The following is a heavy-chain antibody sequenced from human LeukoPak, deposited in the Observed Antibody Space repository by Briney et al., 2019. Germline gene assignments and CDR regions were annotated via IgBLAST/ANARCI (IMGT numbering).Heavy chain of an antibody. CDR3: ARGFSHTP. CDR1: GFTFSSYA. CDR2: IKEDGSEE. Sequence: GGSLRLSCAASGFTFSSYAMNWVRHSPGRGLEWVANIKEDGSEEHYADSVKGRFTISRDNAKSSLHLQMDSLRAEDTAVYFCARGFSHTPGGQEPRVTVPS. J-gene: IGHJ5*02. V-gene: IGHV3-7*03.